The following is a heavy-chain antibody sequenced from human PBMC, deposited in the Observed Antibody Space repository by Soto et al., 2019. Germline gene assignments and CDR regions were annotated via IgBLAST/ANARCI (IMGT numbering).Heavy chain of an antibody. J-gene: IGHJ6*02. CDR3: ARDRGLLYYYYYGMDV. CDR1: GFTFSSYG. Sequence: QVQLVESGGGVVQPGRSLRLSCAASGFTFSSYGMHWVRQAPGKGLEWVAVIWYDGSNKYYADSVKGRFTISRDNSKNTLYLQMNSLRAEDTALYYCARDRGLLYYYYYGMDVWGQGTTVTVSS. V-gene: IGHV3-33*01. CDR2: IWYDGSNK.